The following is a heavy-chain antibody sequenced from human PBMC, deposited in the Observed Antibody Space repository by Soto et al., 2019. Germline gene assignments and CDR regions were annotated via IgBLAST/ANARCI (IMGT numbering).Heavy chain of an antibody. J-gene: IGHJ6*03. CDR2: ISYTGAGT. V-gene: IGHV3-23*01. D-gene: IGHD3-10*01. CDR3: AKGGSASYRHYMDV. Sequence: GGSLRLSCAASGFTFSSYAMSWVRQAPGKGLEWVSGISYTGAGTYYADSVKGRFTLSRDNSENTLYLQMNSLRAEDTAVYYCAKGGSASYRHYMDVWGKGTTVTVSS. CDR1: GFTFSSYA.